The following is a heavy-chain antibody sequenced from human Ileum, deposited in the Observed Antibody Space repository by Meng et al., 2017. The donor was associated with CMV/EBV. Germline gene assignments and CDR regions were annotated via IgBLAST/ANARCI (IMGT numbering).Heavy chain of an antibody. CDR3: ARDSGSSPFGYFGL. V-gene: IGHV3-7*01. CDR1: GFTFSTYW. CDR2: INRDGSEK. D-gene: IGHD2-15*01. J-gene: IGHJ2*01. Sequence: GGSLRLSCAASGFTSASGFTFSTYWMSWVRQAPGKGLEWVANINRDGSEKYYVDSVKGRLTISRDNAKNSLHLQMNSLRAEDTAVYYCARDSGSSPFGYFGLWGRGTLVTVSS.